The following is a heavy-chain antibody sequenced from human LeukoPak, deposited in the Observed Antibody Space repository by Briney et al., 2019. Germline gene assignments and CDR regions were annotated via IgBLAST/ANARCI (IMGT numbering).Heavy chain of an antibody. CDR2: MNPNSGNT. D-gene: IGHD4-17*01. J-gene: IGHJ3*02. CDR1: GYTFTSYG. V-gene: IGHV1-8*02. CDR3: ARRRYGDYGFDI. Sequence: ASVKVSCKASGYTFTSYGISWVRQATGQGLEWMGWMNPNSGNTGYAQKFQGRVTMTRNTSISTAYMELSSLRSEDTAVYYCARRRYGDYGFDIWGQGTMVTVSS.